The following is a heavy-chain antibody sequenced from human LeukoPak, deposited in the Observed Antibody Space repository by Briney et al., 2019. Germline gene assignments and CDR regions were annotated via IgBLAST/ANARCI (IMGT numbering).Heavy chain of an antibody. Sequence: GASLRLSCAASGFTFNNYAMNWDRQAPGKGLEWVSVITSSGSTYYADSVKGRFTISRDNSKNTLYLQMNSLRAEDTAIYYCAKDLYGDYDFDCWGRGTLVTVSS. J-gene: IGHJ4*02. V-gene: IGHV3-23*01. CDR2: ITSSGST. CDR3: AKDLYGDYDFDC. D-gene: IGHD4-17*01. CDR1: GFTFNNYA.